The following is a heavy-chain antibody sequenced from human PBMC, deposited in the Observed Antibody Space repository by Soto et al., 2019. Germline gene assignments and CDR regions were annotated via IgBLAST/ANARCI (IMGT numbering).Heavy chain of an antibody. CDR1: GFTFSIDG. J-gene: IGHJ6*02. Sequence: QVQLVESGGGVVQPGRSLRLSCAASGFTFSIDGMHWFRQAPGKGLEWVAAISYDGSDKYYGDSVKGRFTISRDNSKNALYLQMNSLRTEDTAVYYCTIRRNVQRVWEWSSGVEVWGRGTTVGVSS. CDR3: TIRRNVQRVWEWSSGVEV. D-gene: IGHD3-3*01. CDR2: ISYDGSDK. V-gene: IGHV3-30*03.